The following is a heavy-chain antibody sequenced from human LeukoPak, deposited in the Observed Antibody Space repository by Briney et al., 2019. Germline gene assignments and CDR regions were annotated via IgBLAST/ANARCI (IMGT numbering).Heavy chain of an antibody. J-gene: IGHJ4*02. V-gene: IGHV1-18*01. D-gene: IGHD4-23*01. Sequence: ASVKVSCTASGYTFTSYGISWVRQAPGQGLEWMGWISAYNGNTNYAQKLQGRVTMTTDTSTSTAYMELRSLRSDDTAVYYCARDSERWYSLDYWGQGTLVTVSS. CDR2: ISAYNGNT. CDR3: ARDSERWYSLDY. CDR1: GYTFTSYG.